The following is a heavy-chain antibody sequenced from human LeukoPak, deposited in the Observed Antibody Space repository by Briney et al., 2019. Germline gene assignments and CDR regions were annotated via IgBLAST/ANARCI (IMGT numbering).Heavy chain of an antibody. J-gene: IGHJ3*02. Sequence: SETLSLTCAVYGGSFSDDYWTWIRQPPGKGLEWIGEINHSGSTNYNPSLKSRVTISVDTSKNQFSLKLSSVTAADTAVYYCARALLLVTDAFDIWGQGTMVTVSS. D-gene: IGHD2-21*02. CDR3: ARALLLVTDAFDI. CDR2: INHSGST. V-gene: IGHV4-34*01. CDR1: GGSFSDDY.